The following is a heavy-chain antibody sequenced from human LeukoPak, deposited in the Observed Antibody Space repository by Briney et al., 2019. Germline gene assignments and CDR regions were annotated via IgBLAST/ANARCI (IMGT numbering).Heavy chain of an antibody. CDR1: GFTFSSFG. CDR3: ARSRSSSWSFDY. CDR2: IRYDGSKT. V-gene: IGHV3-30*02. D-gene: IGHD6-13*01. Sequence: PGGSLRLSCAGSGFTFSSFGMHWVRQAPGRGPEGVAFIRYDGSKTYYADSVKGRFTISRDNAKNSLYLQMNSLRAEDTAVYYCARSRSSSWSFDYWGQGTLVTVSS. J-gene: IGHJ4*02.